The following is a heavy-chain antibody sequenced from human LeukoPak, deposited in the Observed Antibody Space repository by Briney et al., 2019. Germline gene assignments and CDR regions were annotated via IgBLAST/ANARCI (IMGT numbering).Heavy chain of an antibody. D-gene: IGHD2-15*01. CDR1: GYTFTSYG. V-gene: IGHV1-18*01. CDR3: AREDCSGGSCLWVDY. Sequence: GASVKVSCKASGYTFTSYGISWVRQAPGQGLEWMGWISAYNGNTNYAQKLQGRVTMTTDTSTSTAYMELRSLRSDDTAVYYCAREDCSGGSCLWVDYWGQGTLVTVSS. J-gene: IGHJ4*02. CDR2: ISAYNGNT.